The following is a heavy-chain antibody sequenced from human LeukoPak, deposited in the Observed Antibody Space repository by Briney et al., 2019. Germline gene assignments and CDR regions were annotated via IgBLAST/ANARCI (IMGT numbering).Heavy chain of an antibody. D-gene: IGHD6-19*01. CDR2: IKQDGSEK. CDR1: GFTFSSRDW. CDR3: AKEYTTGWLHFDF. J-gene: IGHJ4*02. Sequence: GSLRLSCVASGFTFSSRDWMTWVRQAPGKGLEWVANIKQDGSEKNYVDSVKGRFTISRDNAKNPVDLQMNSLRAEDTVIYYCAKEYTTGWLHFDFWGQGILVTVSS. V-gene: IGHV3-7*03.